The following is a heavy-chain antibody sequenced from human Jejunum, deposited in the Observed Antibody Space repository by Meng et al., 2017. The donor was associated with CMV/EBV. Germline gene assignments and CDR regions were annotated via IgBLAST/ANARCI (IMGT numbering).Heavy chain of an antibody. CDR1: TLGYYA. J-gene: IGHJ4*02. CDR2: IYCPDNP. D-gene: IGHD2/OR15-2a*01. Sequence: TLGYYAMGCVRQAPAQGLECVSLIYCPDNPYYADSVQGRFTISRDNSKNTLYLQMNSLRAEDTAVYYCAQYCSSTSCSLRAFDYWGQGTLVTVSS. V-gene: IGHV3-23*03. CDR3: AQYCSSTSCSLRAFDY.